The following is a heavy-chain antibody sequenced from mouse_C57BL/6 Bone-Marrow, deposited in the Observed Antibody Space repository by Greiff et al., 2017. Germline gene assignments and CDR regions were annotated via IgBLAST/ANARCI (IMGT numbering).Heavy chain of an antibody. V-gene: IGHV5-4*01. CDR2: ISDGGSYT. J-gene: IGHJ2*01. D-gene: IGHD5-1*01. Sequence: EVKLMESGGGLVKPGGSLKLSCAASGFTFSSYAMSWVRQTPEKRLEWVATISDGGSYTYYPDNVKGRFTISRDNAKNNLYLQMSHLKSEDTAMYYCARDVYHFDYWGQGTTLTVSS. CDR3: ARDVYHFDY. CDR1: GFTFSSYA.